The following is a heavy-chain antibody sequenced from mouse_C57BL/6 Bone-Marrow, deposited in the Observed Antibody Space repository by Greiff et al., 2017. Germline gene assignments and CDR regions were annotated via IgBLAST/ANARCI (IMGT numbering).Heavy chain of an antibody. CDR2: IRLKSDNYAT. Sequence: EVKVEESGGGLVQPGGSMKLSCVASGFTFSNYWMNWVRQSPEKGLEWVAQIRLKSDNYATHYAESVKGRFTISRDDSKSSVYLQMNNLRAEDTGIYYCTATTGTHAMDYWGQGTSVTVSS. J-gene: IGHJ4*01. CDR3: TATTGTHAMDY. V-gene: IGHV6-3*01. CDR1: GFTFSNYW. D-gene: IGHD2-13*01.